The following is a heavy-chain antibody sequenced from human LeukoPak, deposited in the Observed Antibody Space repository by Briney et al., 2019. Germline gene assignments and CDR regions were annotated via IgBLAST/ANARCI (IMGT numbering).Heavy chain of an antibody. J-gene: IGHJ2*01. D-gene: IGHD5-12*01. CDR2: ISVYNGNT. Sequence: ASVTVSCKASGYTFINYGFTWVRQAPGQGLEWMGWISVYNGNTNYLQKFQGRVTMTTDTSTNTVYMELRSLSSDDTAVYYCARVSTNSRVGGYDPQWYFDLWGRAPWSLSPQ. CDR3: ARVSTNSRVGGYDPQWYFDL. CDR1: GYTFINYG. V-gene: IGHV1-18*04.